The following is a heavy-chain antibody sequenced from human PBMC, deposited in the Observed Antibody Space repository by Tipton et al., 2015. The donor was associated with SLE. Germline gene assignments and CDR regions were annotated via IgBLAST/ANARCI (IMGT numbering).Heavy chain of an antibody. Sequence: LRLSCAVYGRSFGGYSWSWIRQSPGKGLEWIGSLYYSGNTYYSPSFKSRVTISVDTSKNQFSLNLSSVTAADTAVYYCASPSYDLWSSPGGERDAFDVWGQGTMVTVSS. CDR1: GRSFGGYS. D-gene: IGHD3-3*01. CDR3: ASPSYDLWSSPGGERDAFDV. J-gene: IGHJ3*01. V-gene: IGHV4-30-2*03. CDR2: LYYSGNT.